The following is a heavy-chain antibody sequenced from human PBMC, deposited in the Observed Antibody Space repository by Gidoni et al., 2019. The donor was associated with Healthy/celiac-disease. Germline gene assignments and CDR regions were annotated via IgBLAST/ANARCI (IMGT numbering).Heavy chain of an antibody. V-gene: IGHV3-48*04. CDR2: ISSSSSTI. Sequence: EVQLVESGGGLVQPGGSLRLSCAASGFTFSSYSMNWVRQAPGKGLEWVSYISSSSSTIYYADSVKGRFTISRDNAKNSLYLQMNSLRAEDTAVYYCARDSVYSYGYVGLDYFDYWGQGTLVTVSS. J-gene: IGHJ4*02. CDR1: GFTFSSYS. CDR3: ARDSVYSYGYVGLDYFDY. D-gene: IGHD5-18*01.